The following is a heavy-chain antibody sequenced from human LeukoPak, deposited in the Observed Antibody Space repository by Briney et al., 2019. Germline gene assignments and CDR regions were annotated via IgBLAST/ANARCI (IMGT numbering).Heavy chain of an antibody. CDR1: GFTFSKVW. Sequence: GGSLRLSCTGSGFTFSKVWMSWVRQAPGKGLEWVGRCKSNTDGGTSDYGAPGQGRFTISRDDSKKTLFLQMTSLEVEDTAVYFCTAGGGGTYSSDFWGQGTLVTVAS. CDR3: TAGGGGTYSSDF. D-gene: IGHD3-16*01. V-gene: IGHV3-15*01. CDR2: CKSNTDGGTS. J-gene: IGHJ4*02.